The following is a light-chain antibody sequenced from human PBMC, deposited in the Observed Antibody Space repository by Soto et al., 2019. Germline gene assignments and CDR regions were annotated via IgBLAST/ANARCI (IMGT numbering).Light chain of an antibody. CDR1: RSDIGAFNF. J-gene: IGLJ2*01. Sequence: QSALTQPRSVSGSPGPSVTISCTGSRSDIGAFNFVSWYQQHPGKVPKLMIYDVSKRPSGVADRFSGSKSGYTASLTISWLQADDEADYYCCSYAASYTLLFGGGTKLTVL. CDR3: CSYAASYTLL. V-gene: IGLV2-11*01. CDR2: DVS.